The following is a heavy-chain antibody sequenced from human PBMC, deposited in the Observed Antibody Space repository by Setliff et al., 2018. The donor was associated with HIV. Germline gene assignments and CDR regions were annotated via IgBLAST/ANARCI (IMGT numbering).Heavy chain of an antibody. V-gene: IGHV4-4*08. Sequence: SETLSLTCTVSGDSISSYYWTWIRQPPGKGLEWIGYIFISGITNYNPSLKSRFTISRDNAKNSLYLQMNSLRVDDTAVYYCARAAGYTGGWGYGATYHYYMDVWGKGTTVTVSS. CDR2: IFISGIT. CDR3: ARAAGYTGGWGYGATYHYYMDV. J-gene: IGHJ6*03. D-gene: IGHD6-19*01. CDR1: GDSISSYY.